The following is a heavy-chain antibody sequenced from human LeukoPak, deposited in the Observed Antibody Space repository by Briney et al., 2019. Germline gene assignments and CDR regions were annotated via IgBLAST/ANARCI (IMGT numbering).Heavy chain of an antibody. V-gene: IGHV3-53*01. D-gene: IGHD6-13*01. CDR3: ARRSPIAGAGPRRLED. CDR2: IYSGGST. CDR1: EFTVSSSH. J-gene: IGHJ4*02. Sequence: GGSLRLSCAASEFTVSSSHMSWVRQAPGKGLEWVSIIYSGGSTSYADSVKGRFIISRDNSKNALYLQMNSLRAEDTAVYYCARRSPIAGAGPRRLEDWGQGTLVSVSS.